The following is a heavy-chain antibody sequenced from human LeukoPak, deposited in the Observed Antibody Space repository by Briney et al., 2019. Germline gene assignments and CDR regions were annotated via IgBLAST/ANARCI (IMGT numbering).Heavy chain of an antibody. V-gene: IGHV1-18*01. J-gene: IGHJ4*02. D-gene: IGHD6-19*01. CDR2: ISAYNGNT. Sequence: ASVKVSCKASGYTFTSYGISWVRQAPGQGLEWMGWISAYNGNTNYAQKLQGRVTMTTDTSTSTAYMELRSLRSDDTAVYYCARGTGGSGWSLVRHELDYWGQGTLVTVSS. CDR3: ARGTGGSGWSLVRHELDY. CDR1: GYTFTSYG.